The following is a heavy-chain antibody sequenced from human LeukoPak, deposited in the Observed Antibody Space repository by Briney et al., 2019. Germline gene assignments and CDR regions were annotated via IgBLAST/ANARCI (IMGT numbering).Heavy chain of an antibody. CDR2: IYTSGST. CDR3: ARDGRSVGATKGVNWFDP. CDR1: GGSISSYY. V-gene: IGHV4-4*07. J-gene: IGHJ5*02. D-gene: IGHD1-26*01. Sequence: PSETLSLTCTVSGGSISSYYWSWIRQPAGKGLEWIGRIYTSGSTNYNPSLKSRVTMSVDTSKNQFSLKLSSVTAADTAVYYCARDGRSVGATKGVNWFDPWGQGTLVTVSS.